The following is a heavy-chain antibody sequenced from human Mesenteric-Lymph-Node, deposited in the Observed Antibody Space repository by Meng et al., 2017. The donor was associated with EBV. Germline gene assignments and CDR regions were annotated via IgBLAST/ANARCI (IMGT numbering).Heavy chain of an antibody. J-gene: IGHJ4*02. V-gene: IGHV1-18*01. CDR3: ARRRRIVGATDFDY. CDR1: GYTFTNYD. CDR2: ISAYNGNR. D-gene: IGHD1-26*01. Sequence: QVQLGQSGAEVKKPGASVKVSCKASGYTFTNYDISWVRQAPGQGLEWMGWISAYNGNRNNAQKFQGRVTMTTDTSTSTAYMELRSLRSDDTAVYYCARRRRIVGATDFDYWGQGTLVTVSS.